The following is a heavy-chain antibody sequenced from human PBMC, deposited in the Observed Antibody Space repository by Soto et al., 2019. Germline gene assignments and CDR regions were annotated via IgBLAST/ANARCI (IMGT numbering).Heavy chain of an antibody. D-gene: IGHD6-6*01. CDR3: ARDPYTGIAARRVWYYGMDV. Sequence: EVQLVESGGGLVQPGGSLRLSCAASGFTFSSYSMNWVRQAPGKGLEWVSYISSSSSTIYYADSVKGRFTISRDNAKNSLYPQMNSLRDEDTALYYCARDPYTGIAARRVWYYGMDVWGQGTTVTVSS. CDR2: ISSSSSTI. CDR1: GFTFSSYS. V-gene: IGHV3-48*02. J-gene: IGHJ6*02.